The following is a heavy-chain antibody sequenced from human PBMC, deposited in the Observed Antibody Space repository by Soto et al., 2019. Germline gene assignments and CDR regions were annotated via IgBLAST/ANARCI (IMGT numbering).Heavy chain of an antibody. CDR3: ARDELYYDILTGYPNWFDP. D-gene: IGHD3-9*01. CDR2: ISAYNGNT. Sequence: ASVKVSCKASGYTFSSYGISWVRQAPGQGLEWMGWISAYNGNTNYAQKLQGRVTMTTDTSTSTAYMELRSLRSDDTAVYYCARDELYYDILTGYPNWFDPWGQGTLVTVSS. CDR1: GYTFSSYG. V-gene: IGHV1-18*04. J-gene: IGHJ5*02.